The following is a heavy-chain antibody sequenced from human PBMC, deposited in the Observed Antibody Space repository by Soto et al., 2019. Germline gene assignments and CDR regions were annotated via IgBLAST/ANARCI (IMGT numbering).Heavy chain of an antibody. CDR2: ISSSGTTI. D-gene: IGHD5-18*01. CDR1: GFTFSDYY. J-gene: IGHJ6*02. CDR3: ARDLDTAMVRVYYYYNGMDV. Sequence: QVQLVESGGGLVKPGGSLRLSCAASGFTFSDYYMTWIRQAPGKGLEWVSYISSSGTTIYYADSVKGRFTISRDNAKNSVYLQMNSLRGEDTAVYYCARDLDTAMVRVYYYYNGMDVWGQGTTVTVSS. V-gene: IGHV3-11*01.